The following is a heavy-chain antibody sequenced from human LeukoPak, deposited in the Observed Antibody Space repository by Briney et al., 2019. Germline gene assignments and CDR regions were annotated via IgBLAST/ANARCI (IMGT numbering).Heavy chain of an antibody. CDR1: GGSISTYY. D-gene: IGHD6-13*01. CDR3: ARGAAATY. Sequence: SETLSLACAVSGGSISTYYWSWIRQPPGKGLEWIGYIHYSGSSNYNPSLKSRVTISLDTSKNQFSLKLSSVTAADTAVYYCARGAAATYWGQGTLVTVSS. V-gene: IGHV4-59*01. CDR2: IHYSGSS. J-gene: IGHJ4*02.